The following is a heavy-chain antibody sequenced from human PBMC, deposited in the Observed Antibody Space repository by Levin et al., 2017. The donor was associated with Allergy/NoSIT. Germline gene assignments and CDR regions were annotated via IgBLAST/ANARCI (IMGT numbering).Heavy chain of an antibody. Sequence: SVKVSCKASGDAFSNHGISWVRQAPGQGLEWMGGIIPIYAIVNYAQKFRGRVTITADEFTSTAYMELSSLKSEDTAVYYCARDETGFSSSRYGMDVWGQGTTVTVSS. CDR1: GDAFSNHG. D-gene: IGHD6-19*01. V-gene: IGHV1-69*13. CDR2: IIPIYAIV. CDR3: ARDETGFSSSRYGMDV. J-gene: IGHJ6*02.